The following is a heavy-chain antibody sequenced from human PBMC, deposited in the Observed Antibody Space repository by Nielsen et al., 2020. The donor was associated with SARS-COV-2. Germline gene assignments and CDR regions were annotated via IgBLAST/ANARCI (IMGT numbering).Heavy chain of an antibody. Sequence: WIRQPPGKGLEWIGSIYYSGSTYYNPSLKSRVTISVDTSKDQFSLKLSSVTAADTAVYYCARVGGYYDSSGYYYGYFDYWGQGTLVTVSS. CDR2: IYYSGST. D-gene: IGHD3-22*01. J-gene: IGHJ4*02. V-gene: IGHV4-39*07. CDR3: ARVGGYYDSSGYYYGYFDY.